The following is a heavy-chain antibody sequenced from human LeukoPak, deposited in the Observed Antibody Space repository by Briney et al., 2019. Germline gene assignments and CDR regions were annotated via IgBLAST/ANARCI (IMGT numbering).Heavy chain of an antibody. CDR2: IYPGDSDT. Sequence: GASLQISFRGSGYSFTTYWIGGGRQMPGKGLEWMGIIYPGDSDTRYTPSFQGQVTTSVDKSINTASLQWSSLKASDTAMYYCARRQGCSRTSCPPDYWGQGTLVTVST. D-gene: IGHD2-2*01. V-gene: IGHV5-51*01. J-gene: IGHJ4*02. CDR1: GYSFTTYW. CDR3: ARRQGCSRTSCPPDY.